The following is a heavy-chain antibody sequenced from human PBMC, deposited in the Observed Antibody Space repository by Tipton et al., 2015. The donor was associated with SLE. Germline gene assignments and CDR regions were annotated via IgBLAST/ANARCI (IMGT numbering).Heavy chain of an antibody. Sequence: TLSLTCSVSGGAINNYYWGWIRQPPGKGLEWIGCLYSSGNTIYNPSLNSRVTISGDTSKNQFSLRLTSVTAADTAVYHCAGERQHVDGTENTLDIWGQGTMVTVSS. CDR2: LYSSGNT. J-gene: IGHJ3*02. V-gene: IGHV4-59*01. D-gene: IGHD6-6*01. CDR1: GGAINNYY. CDR3: AGERQHVDGTENTLDI.